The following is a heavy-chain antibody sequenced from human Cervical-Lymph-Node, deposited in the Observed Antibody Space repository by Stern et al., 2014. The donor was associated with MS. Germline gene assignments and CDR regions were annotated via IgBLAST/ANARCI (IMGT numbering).Heavy chain of an antibody. J-gene: IGHJ5*02. V-gene: IGHV4-4*02. CDR1: GGSISSSNW. D-gene: IGHD6-13*01. CDR2: IYHSGST. CDR3: ASVQQQPVPWFDP. Sequence: VQLLQSGPGLVKPSGTLSLTCAVSGGSISSSNWWRWVRQPPGKGLEWIGEIYHSGSTNYNPSLKSRVTISVDKSKNQFSLKLSSVTAADTAVYYCASVQQQPVPWFDPWGQGTLVTVSS.